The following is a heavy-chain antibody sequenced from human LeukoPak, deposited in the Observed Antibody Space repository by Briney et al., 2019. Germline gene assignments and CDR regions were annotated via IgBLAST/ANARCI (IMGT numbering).Heavy chain of an antibody. Sequence: SETLSLTCTVSGGSISSYYWSWIRQPPGKGLGWIGYIYYSGSTNYNPSLKRRVTISVDTSKNQSSLNRSSVTAADPAVYYCARGWGYSYGLDYWGQGTLVTVSS. CDR1: GGSISSYY. D-gene: IGHD5-18*01. J-gene: IGHJ4*02. V-gene: IGHV4-59*01. CDR3: ARGWGYSYGLDY. CDR2: IYYSGST.